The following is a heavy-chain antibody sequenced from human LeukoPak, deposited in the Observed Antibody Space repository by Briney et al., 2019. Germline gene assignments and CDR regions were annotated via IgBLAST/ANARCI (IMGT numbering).Heavy chain of an antibody. J-gene: IGHJ4*02. V-gene: IGHV3-48*04. CDR2: ISSSSSTI. CDR1: GFTFSSYS. CDR3: ARGMSFSNF. D-gene: IGHD4-11*01. Sequence: GGSLRLSCAASGFTFSSYSMNWVRQAPGKGLEWVSYISSSSSTIYYADSVKGRFTISRDNAKNSLYLQMNSLRAEDTALYYCARGMSFSNFWGQGTPVTVSS.